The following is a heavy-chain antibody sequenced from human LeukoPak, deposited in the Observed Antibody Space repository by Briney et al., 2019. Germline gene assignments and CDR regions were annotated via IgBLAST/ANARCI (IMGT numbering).Heavy chain of an antibody. D-gene: IGHD7-27*01. CDR1: GGTFSSYA. CDR3: ARGGVAKLGPLDL. J-gene: IGHJ5*02. CDR2: IIPIFGTA. Sequence: SVKVSCKASGGTFSSYAISWVRQAPGQGLEWMGGIIPIFGTANYAQKFQGRVTITADESTSTAYMELSSLRSEDTAVYYCARGGVAKLGPLDLWGQGTLVTVSS. V-gene: IGHV1-69*13.